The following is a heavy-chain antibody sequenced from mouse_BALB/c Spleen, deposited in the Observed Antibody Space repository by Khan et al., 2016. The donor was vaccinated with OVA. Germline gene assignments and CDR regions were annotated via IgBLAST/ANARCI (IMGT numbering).Heavy chain of an antibody. Sequence: QIQLVQSGPELKKPGETVKISCKASGHTFTKYGMNWVKRAPGKGLKWMGWINTYTGEPTYADDFKGRFAFSLETSASTAYLQINNLKNEDTATYFCARPPYFSYVMVYWGQGTSVTVSS. CDR1: GHTFTKYG. D-gene: IGHD2-10*01. V-gene: IGHV9-3-1*01. J-gene: IGHJ4*01. CDR2: INTYTGEP. CDR3: ARPPYFSYVMVY.